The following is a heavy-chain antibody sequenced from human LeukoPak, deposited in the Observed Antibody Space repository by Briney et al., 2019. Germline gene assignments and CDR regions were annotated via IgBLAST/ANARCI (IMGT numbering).Heavy chain of an antibody. CDR1: GFTVGRDW. Sequence: QTGRSLRLPCAASGFTVGRDWMHWVRQAPGKGRGWVSRISDDGSITTYAASVQGRFTISRDKAKSTVFLQMNSLRVEDTAVYFCVRRYYESNVYDRPFDFWGQGILVTVSS. D-gene: IGHD3-22*01. V-gene: IGHV3-74*03. CDR2: ISDDGSIT. CDR3: VRRYYESNVYDRPFDF. J-gene: IGHJ4*02.